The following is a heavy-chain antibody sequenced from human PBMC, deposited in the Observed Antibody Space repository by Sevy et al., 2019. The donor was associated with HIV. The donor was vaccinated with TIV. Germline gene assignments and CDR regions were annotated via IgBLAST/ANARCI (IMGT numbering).Heavy chain of an antibody. CDR2: IYYSGST. V-gene: IGHV4-59*01. Sequence: SETLSLTCTVSGGSISSYYWSWIRQPPGKGLEWIGYIYYSGSTNYNPSLKSRVTISVDTSKNQFSLKLSSVTAADTAVYYCASLILDYYGSGSYYDGNDYWGQGTLVIVSS. D-gene: IGHD3-10*01. J-gene: IGHJ4*02. CDR1: GGSISSYY. CDR3: ASLILDYYGSGSYYDGNDY.